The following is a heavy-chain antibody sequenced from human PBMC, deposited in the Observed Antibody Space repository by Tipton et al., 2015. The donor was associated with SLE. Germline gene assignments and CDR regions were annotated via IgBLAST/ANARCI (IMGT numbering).Heavy chain of an antibody. D-gene: IGHD6-19*01. Sequence: SLRLSCAASGFTFSSYEMNWVRQAPGKGLEWVAVISYDGSNKYYADSVKGRFTISRDNSKNTLYLQMNSLRAEDTAVYYCARDGDKQWLVNYWGQGTLVTVSS. CDR3: ARDGDKQWLVNY. J-gene: IGHJ4*02. CDR2: ISYDGSNK. CDR1: GFTFSSYE. V-gene: IGHV3-30-3*01.